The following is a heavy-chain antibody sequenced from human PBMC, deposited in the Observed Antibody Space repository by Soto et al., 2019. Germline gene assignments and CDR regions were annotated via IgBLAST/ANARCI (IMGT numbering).Heavy chain of an antibody. D-gene: IGHD3-10*01. CDR1: GGSFSGYC. CDR3: ARGILLWFGNASVYYYGMDV. J-gene: IGHJ6*02. CDR2: INHSGIT. V-gene: IGHV4-34*01. Sequence: SETLSLTCAVYGGSFSGYCWSWIRQPPGKGLEWIGEINHSGITNYKPSLKSRVTISVDTSKNQFSLKLSSVTAADTAVYYCARGILLWFGNASVYYYGMDVWGQGTTITVSS.